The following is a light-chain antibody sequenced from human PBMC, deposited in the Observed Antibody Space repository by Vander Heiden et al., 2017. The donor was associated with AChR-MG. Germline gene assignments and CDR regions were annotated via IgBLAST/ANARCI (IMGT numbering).Light chain of an antibody. CDR1: SGRNYY. Sequence: SELTQDSAVVVASGQTVRSRCRGDSGRNYYASWYQQKPGKAPVLIIYGKNNRPSGIPNRFAGSSSGNTASLTITGAQAEDEADYYCSARDSSGNPLFGGGTKLTVL. CDR2: GKN. CDR3: SARDSSGNPL. J-gene: IGLJ2*01. V-gene: IGLV3-19*01.